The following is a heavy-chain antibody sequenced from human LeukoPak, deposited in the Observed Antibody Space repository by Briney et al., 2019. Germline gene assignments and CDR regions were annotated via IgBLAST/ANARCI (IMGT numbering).Heavy chain of an antibody. D-gene: IGHD1-20*01. V-gene: IGHV1-2*02. CDR2: INPNSGGT. CDR1: GYTLTGYY. J-gene: IGHJ4*02. Sequence: ASVKVSCKASGYTLTGYYMHWVRQAPGQGLEWMGWINPNSGGTNYAQKFQGRVTMTRDTSISTAYMELSRLRSDDTAVYYCARALGGRRYGYFDYWGQGTLVTVSS. CDR3: ARALGGRRYGYFDY.